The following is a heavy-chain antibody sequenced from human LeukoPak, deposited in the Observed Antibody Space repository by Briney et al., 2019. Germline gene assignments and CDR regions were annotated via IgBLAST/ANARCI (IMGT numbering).Heavy chain of an antibody. CDR1: GGTFSSYA. CDR2: IIPIFGTA. D-gene: IGHD2/OR15-2a*01. V-gene: IGHV1-69*05. J-gene: IGHJ5*02. CDR3: ARSLNSWFDP. Sequence: ASVKVSCKASGGTFSSYAISWVRQAPGQGLEWMGGIIPIFGTANYAQKFQGRVTITTGESTSTAYMELSSLRSEDTAVYYCARSLNSWFDPWGQGTLVTVSS.